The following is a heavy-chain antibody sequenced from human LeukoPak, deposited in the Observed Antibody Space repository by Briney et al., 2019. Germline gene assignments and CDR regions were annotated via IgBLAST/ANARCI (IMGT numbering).Heavy chain of an antibody. CDR2: ISYDGSNK. V-gene: IGHV3-30-3*01. Sequence: GRSLRLSCAASGFTFGSYAMHWVRQAPGKGLEWVAVISYDGSNKYYADSVKGRFTISRDNSKNTLYLQMNSLRAEDTAVYYCARDRGYCSGGSCYFEALDYWGQGTLVTVSS. D-gene: IGHD2-15*01. J-gene: IGHJ4*02. CDR3: ARDRGYCSGGSCYFEALDY. CDR1: GFTFGSYA.